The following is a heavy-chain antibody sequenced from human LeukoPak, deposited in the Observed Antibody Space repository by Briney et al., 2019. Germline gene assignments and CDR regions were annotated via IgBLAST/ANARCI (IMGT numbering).Heavy chain of an antibody. V-gene: IGHV3-30*02. CDR3: ANRPPVALAGMGKTLDI. CDR2: IRYDGSNK. Sequence: GGSLRLSCAASGFTFSTYGMHWVRQAPGKGLEWVAFIRYDGSNKYYADSVKGRFTISRDNSKNTLYLQMNSLRAEDTAVYYCANRPPVALAGMGKTLDICVLGTLVKVSS. D-gene: IGHD6-19*01. J-gene: IGHJ3*02. CDR1: GFTFSTYG.